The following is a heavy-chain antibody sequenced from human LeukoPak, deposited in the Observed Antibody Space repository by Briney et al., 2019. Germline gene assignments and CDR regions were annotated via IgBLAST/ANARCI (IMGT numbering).Heavy chain of an antibody. J-gene: IGHJ3*02. V-gene: IGHV5-51*01. Sequence: GESLKISCKGSGYSFTSYWIGWVRQMPGKGLEWMGIIYPGDSDTRYSPSFQGQVTISADKSISTAYLQWSSLKASDAAMYYCASPGIAVAGTGVRAFDIWGQGTMVTVSS. CDR2: IYPGDSDT. CDR1: GYSFTSYW. CDR3: ASPGIAVAGTGVRAFDI. D-gene: IGHD6-19*01.